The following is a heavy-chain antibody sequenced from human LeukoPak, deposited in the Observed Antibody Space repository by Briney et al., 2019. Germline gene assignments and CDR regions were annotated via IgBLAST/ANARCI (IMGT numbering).Heavy chain of an antibody. CDR1: GGSISSHY. Sequence: PSETLSLTCTVSGGSISSHYWSWIRQPPGKGLEWIGYIYYSGSTNYNPSLKSRVTISVDTSKNQFSLKLSSVTAADTAVYYCASTGMVRGVIISWGQGTLVTVSS. CDR2: IYYSGST. D-gene: IGHD3-10*01. J-gene: IGHJ4*02. V-gene: IGHV4-59*11. CDR3: ASTGMVRGVIIS.